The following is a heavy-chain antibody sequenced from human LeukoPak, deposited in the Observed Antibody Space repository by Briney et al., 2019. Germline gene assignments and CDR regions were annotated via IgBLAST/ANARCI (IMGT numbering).Heavy chain of an antibody. J-gene: IGHJ4*02. Sequence: ASVKVSCKASGYTFTGYYMHWVRQAPGQGLEWMGWINPNSGGTNYAQKFQGRVTMTRDTSIGTAYMELSRLRSDDTAVYYCARDRVYYDFWRGYQGALDYWGQGTLVTVSS. CDR3: ARDRVYYDFWRGYQGALDY. V-gene: IGHV1-2*02. D-gene: IGHD3-3*01. CDR1: GYTFTGYY. CDR2: INPNSGGT.